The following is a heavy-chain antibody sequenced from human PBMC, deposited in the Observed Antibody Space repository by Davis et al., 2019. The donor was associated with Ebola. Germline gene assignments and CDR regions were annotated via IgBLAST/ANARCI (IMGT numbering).Heavy chain of an antibody. Sequence: AASVKVSCKVSGYTLTELSMHWVRQAPGKGLEWMGGFDPEDGETIYAQKFQGRVTMTRNTSISTAYMELSSLRSEDTAVYYCARGFTTDYYYYGMDVWGQGTTVTVSS. CDR2: FDPEDGET. J-gene: IGHJ6*02. D-gene: IGHD1-26*01. CDR3: ARGFTTDYYYYGMDV. V-gene: IGHV1-24*01. CDR1: GYTLTELS.